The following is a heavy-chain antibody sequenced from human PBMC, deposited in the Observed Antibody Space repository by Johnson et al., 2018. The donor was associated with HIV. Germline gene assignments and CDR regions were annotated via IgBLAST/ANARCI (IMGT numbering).Heavy chain of an antibody. CDR1: GFSFSDSH. D-gene: IGHD2-2*01. J-gene: IGHJ3*02. Sequence: QVQLVESGGGLVKPGGSLRLSCGASGFSFSDSHMSWIRQAPGKGLEWISYISSGAASIHNADSVKGRFTISRDNAKNTLYLQMNSLRAEDTAGYYCARDGGYCSSTSCFRHWASAFDIWGQGTMVTVSS. CDR3: ARDGGYCSSTSCFRHWASAFDI. CDR2: ISSGAASI. V-gene: IGHV3-11*04.